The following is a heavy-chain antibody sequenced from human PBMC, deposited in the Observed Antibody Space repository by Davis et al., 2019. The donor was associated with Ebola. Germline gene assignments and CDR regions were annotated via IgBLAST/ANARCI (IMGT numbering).Heavy chain of an antibody. J-gene: IGHJ3*02. CDR1: GYTFTGYY. CDR2: INPNSGGT. CDR3: ARGGYSSSWYAFDI. Sequence: ASVKVSCKASGYTFTGYYMHWVRQAPGQGLEWMGWINPNSGGTNYAQKFQGWVTMTTDTSTSTAYMELRSLRSDDTAVYYCARGGYSSSWYAFDIWGQGTMVTVSS. D-gene: IGHD6-13*01. V-gene: IGHV1-2*04.